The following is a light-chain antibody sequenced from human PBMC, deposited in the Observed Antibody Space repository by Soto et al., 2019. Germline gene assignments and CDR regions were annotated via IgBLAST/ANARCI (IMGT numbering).Light chain of an antibody. J-gene: IGLJ2*01. CDR3: CSYTDIALDVV. V-gene: IGLV2-14*01. Sequence: QSVLTQPASVSGSPGQSITISCTGTSSDIGDYYYVSWYQHLPGKAPKLLIFDVTHRPSGVSDRFSGSKSGNTASLTISGVRHEDEADYYCCSYTDIALDVVFGGGTKLTVL. CDR1: SSDIGDYYY. CDR2: DVT.